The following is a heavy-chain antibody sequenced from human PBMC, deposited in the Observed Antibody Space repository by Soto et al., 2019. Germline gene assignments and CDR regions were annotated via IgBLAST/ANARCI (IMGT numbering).Heavy chain of an antibody. CDR1: GFTFTSSA. CDR3: ASHSMVRGVILNPFDS. D-gene: IGHD3-10*01. CDR2: ISGSGVGT. V-gene: IGHV3-23*01. J-gene: IGHJ4*02. Sequence: GGSLRLSCAASGFTFTSSAMSWVRQAPGRGLAWVSAISGSGVGTYYADSVKGRFTISRDNSKNTLYLQMNSLRAEDTAVYYCASHSMVRGVILNPFDSWGQGTPVTVSS.